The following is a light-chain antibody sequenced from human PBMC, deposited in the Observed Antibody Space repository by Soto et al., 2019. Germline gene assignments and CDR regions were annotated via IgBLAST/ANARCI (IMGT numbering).Light chain of an antibody. J-gene: IGLJ2*01. CDR2: NDN. CDR3: AAWDGSLNVVL. V-gene: IGLV1-44*01. Sequence: QSVLTRPSSASGTPGQTVTISCSGTSSNIGTNTVNWYRQVPGTAPKLLIFNDNVRPSGVPGRFSGSRSGTSASLAISGLQSEDEADYYCAAWDGSLNVVLLGGGTKVTVL. CDR1: SSNIGTNT.